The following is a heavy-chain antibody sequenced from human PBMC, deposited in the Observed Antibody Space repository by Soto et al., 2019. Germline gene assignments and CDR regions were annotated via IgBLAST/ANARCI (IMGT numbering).Heavy chain of an antibody. D-gene: IGHD1-26*01. Sequence: QVQLVESGGGVVQPGRSLRLSCAASGFIFSSYGMHWVRQAPGKGLEWVAVIWYDGSNKYYADSVKGRFTISRDNSKNTLYLQMNSLRAEDTAVYYCARDRVGYYYYYYMDVWGKGTTVTVSS. J-gene: IGHJ6*03. CDR1: GFIFSSYG. CDR2: IWYDGSNK. V-gene: IGHV3-33*01. CDR3: ARDRVGYYYYYYMDV.